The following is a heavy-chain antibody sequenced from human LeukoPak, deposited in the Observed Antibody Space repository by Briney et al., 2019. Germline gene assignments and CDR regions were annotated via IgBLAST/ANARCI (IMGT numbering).Heavy chain of an antibody. CDR3: ARGEWELPDY. V-gene: IGHV4-34*01. Sequence: NPSETLSLTCAVYGGSFSGYYWSWIRQPPGKGLEWIGEINHSGSTNYNPSLKSRVTISVDTSKNQFSLKLSSVTAADTAVYYCARGEWELPDYWGLGTLVTVSS. CDR2: INHSGST. CDR1: GGSFSGYY. J-gene: IGHJ4*02. D-gene: IGHD1-26*01.